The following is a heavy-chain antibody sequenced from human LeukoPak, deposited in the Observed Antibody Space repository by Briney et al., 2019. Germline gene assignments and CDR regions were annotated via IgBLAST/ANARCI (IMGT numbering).Heavy chain of an antibody. D-gene: IGHD3-22*01. CDR2: IYSGVST. CDR3: ATGGHYYDSSDYYYAFDY. J-gene: IGHJ4*02. Sequence: PGGSLRLSCAASGFTVSSKYMSWVRQAPGKGLEWVSIIYSGVSTDYADSVKGRFTISRDNSKNTLYLQMNSLTAEDTAVYYCATGGHYYDSSDYYYAFDYWGQGTLVTVSS. CDR1: GFTVSSKY. V-gene: IGHV3-66*01.